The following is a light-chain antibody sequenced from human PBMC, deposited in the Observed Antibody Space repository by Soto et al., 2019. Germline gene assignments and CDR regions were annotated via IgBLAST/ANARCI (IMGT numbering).Light chain of an antibody. J-gene: IGLJ2*01. CDR2: EDN. V-gene: IGLV1-51*02. Sequence: QSVLTQPPSVSAAPGQKVTLSCSGSSSNIGFDYVSWYQQLPGTAPKLLIYEDNKRPAGIPDRFSGSKSRTSATLDITGLRPGDEADYYCGAWDTSLSGGIFGGGTKVTVL. CDR1: SSNIGFDY. CDR3: GAWDTSLSGGI.